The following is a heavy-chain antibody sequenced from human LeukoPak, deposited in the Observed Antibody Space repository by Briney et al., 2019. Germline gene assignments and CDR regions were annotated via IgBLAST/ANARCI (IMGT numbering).Heavy chain of an antibody. CDR3: ATIGDRRSGELYRIDY. CDR1: GFTFSRNG. CDR2: VSYDGSNK. Sequence: PGGSLRLSCAASGFTFSRNGMHWVRQAPGKGLEWVAVVSYDGSNKYYADSVKGRFTISRDNSKNTLYLQMNSLRAEDAAVYYCATIGDRRSGELYRIDYWGQGTLVTVSS. V-gene: IGHV3-30*19. D-gene: IGHD1-26*01. J-gene: IGHJ4*02.